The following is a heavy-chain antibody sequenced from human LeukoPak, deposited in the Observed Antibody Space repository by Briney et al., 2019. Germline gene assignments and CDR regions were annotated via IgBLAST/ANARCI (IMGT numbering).Heavy chain of an antibody. CDR1: GFTFTGYY. V-gene: IGHV1-2*02. J-gene: IGHJ4*02. CDR3: SRGRNISALGSLSGD. CDR2: LNPNSGSA. D-gene: IGHD6-13*01. Sequence: GASVKVSCKASGFTFTGYYMHCVRQAPGQGLEWMGWLNPNSGSAHYAQKFQGRVTMTRDTSISTAYMELNRLRSDDTAVYYCSRGRNISALGSLSGDWGQGTLVTVSS.